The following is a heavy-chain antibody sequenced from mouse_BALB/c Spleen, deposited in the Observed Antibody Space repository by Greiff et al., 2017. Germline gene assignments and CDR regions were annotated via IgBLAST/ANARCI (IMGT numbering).Heavy chain of an antibody. Sequence: EVQRVESGGGLVKLGGSLQLSCAASGFTFSSYYMSWVRQTPEKRLELVAAINSNGGSTYYPDTVKGRFTISRDNAKKTLYLQMSSLKSEDTALYYCARQNWEYYFDVWGQGTTLTVSS. CDR1: GFTFSSYY. V-gene: IGHV5-6-2*01. D-gene: IGHD4-1*01. CDR2: INSNGGST. J-gene: IGHJ2*01. CDR3: ARQNWEYYFDV.